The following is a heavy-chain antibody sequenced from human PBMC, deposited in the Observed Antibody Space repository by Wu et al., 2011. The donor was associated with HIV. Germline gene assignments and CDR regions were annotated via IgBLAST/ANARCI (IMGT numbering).Heavy chain of an antibody. J-gene: IGHJ6*03. Sequence: QVLLVQSGAEVKKPGSSVKVSCKTSGDSLTKYAFSWVRQAPGQGLEWMGGIIPNSGTTNYARKFQGRFTVTADTSTTTVHMELRSLRSQDTGIYYCATTSVVPSAIRSFHMDVWGNGTSVTVSS. V-gene: IGHV1-69*14. D-gene: IGHD2-2*01. CDR3: ATTSVVPSAIRSFHMDV. CDR2: IIPNSGTT. CDR1: GDSLTKYA.